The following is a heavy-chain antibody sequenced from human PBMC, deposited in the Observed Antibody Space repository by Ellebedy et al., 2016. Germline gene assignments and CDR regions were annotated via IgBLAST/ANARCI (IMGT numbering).Heavy chain of an antibody. CDR1: GFTFDNYA. J-gene: IGHJ4*02. CDR2: VSGPGGST. D-gene: IGHD6-13*01. Sequence: GESLKISXAASGFTFDNYAMSWVRQAPGKGLEWVSGVSGPGGSTYYADSVKGRFTISRDNSKNTLYLQMNSLRAEDTAVYYCAKASPPGQQLVLGYWGQGTLVTVSS. CDR3: AKASPPGQQLVLGY. V-gene: IGHV3-23*01.